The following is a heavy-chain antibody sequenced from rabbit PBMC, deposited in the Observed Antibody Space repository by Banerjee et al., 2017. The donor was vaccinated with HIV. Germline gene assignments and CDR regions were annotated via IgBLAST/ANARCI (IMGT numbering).Heavy chain of an antibody. CDR1: GFDFSSYG. CDR3: LRNGATMTMVYYFNL. J-gene: IGHJ4*01. CDR2: ITYGGSA. D-gene: IGHD2-1*01. Sequence: QEQLEESGGDLVKPGGSLKLSCKASGFDFSSYGVSWVRQAPGKGLEWIGYITYGGSAYYASWVKGRFTISRDNAQNTVSLQLNSLTAADTATYFCLRNGATMTMVYYFNLWGPGTLVTV. V-gene: IGHV1S36*01.